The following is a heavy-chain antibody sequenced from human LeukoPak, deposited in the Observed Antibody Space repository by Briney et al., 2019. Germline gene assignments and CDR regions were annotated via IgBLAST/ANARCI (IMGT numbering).Heavy chain of an antibody. V-gene: IGHV3-23*01. CDR3: AKVAGSSGYFPEY. CDR1: GFTFSSYN. D-gene: IGHD3-22*01. CDR2: ISAGATST. J-gene: IGHJ4*02. Sequence: GGSLRLSCAGSGFTFSSYNLNWVRQAPGKGLEWVSAISAGATSTYYADSVKGRFTISRDNSKNTLYMQMNSLRADDTAVYYCAKVAGSSGYFPEYWGQGTLVTVSS.